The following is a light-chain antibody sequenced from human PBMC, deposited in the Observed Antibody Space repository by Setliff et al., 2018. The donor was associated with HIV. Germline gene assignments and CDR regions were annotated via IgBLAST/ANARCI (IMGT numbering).Light chain of an antibody. CDR3: QVWDSRSDHYV. CDR2: DDS. CDR1: NIGTKS. V-gene: IGLV3-21*03. Sequence: SYELTQPPSVSVAPGKTARITCGGNNIGTKSVHWYQQKPGQAPVLVVYDDSDRPSGIRGRFSGSNSGNTATLTISRVEAGDEADYYCQVWDSRSDHYVFGTGTKGTVL. J-gene: IGLJ1*01.